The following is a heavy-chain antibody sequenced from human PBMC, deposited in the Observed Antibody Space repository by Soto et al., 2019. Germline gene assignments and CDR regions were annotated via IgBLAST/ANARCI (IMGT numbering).Heavy chain of an antibody. CDR3: ARSALGSHYYDSSGYPPDY. CDR1: GFTFSSYW. D-gene: IGHD3-22*01. V-gene: IGHV3-74*01. J-gene: IGHJ4*02. Sequence: PGGSLRLSCAASGFTFSSYWMHWVRQAPGKGLVWVSRTNTDGSVTSYADSVKGRFTISRDNAKNTLYLQLNSLRAEDTAVYYCARSALGSHYYDSSGYPPDYWGQGTLVTVS. CDR2: TNTDGSVT.